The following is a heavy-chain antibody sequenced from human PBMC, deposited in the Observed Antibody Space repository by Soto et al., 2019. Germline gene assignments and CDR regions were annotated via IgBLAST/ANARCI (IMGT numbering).Heavy chain of an antibody. Sequence: EVQLVESGGGLVQPGGSLRLSCAVSGFTSSSYWMHWVRQAPGKGLVWVSRINTDGTTTTYADSVKGRFTISRDNXKXXLYLQMDSLRAEDTAVYYCAREGSSGSHRRYFFACWGQGTLVTVSS. J-gene: IGHJ4*01. V-gene: IGHV3-74*01. CDR3: AREGSSGSHRRYFFAC. CDR1: GFTSSSYW. CDR2: INTDGTTT. D-gene: IGHD3-16*02.